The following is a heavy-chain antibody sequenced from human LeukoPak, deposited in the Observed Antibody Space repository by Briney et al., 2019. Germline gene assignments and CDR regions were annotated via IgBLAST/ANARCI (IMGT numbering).Heavy chain of an antibody. D-gene: IGHD6-13*01. CDR2: VYYSGST. CDR3: ARGRVYYAIDV. J-gene: IGHJ6*02. Sequence: SETLSLTCTVSGDSNINSNYYRAWIRQPPGKGLEWVGSVYYSGSTYYNPSLESRVTISVDTSKNQFSLKLSSVTAADTAVYYCARGRVYYAIDVWGQGTTVTVSS. CDR1: GDSNINSNYY. V-gene: IGHV4-39*07.